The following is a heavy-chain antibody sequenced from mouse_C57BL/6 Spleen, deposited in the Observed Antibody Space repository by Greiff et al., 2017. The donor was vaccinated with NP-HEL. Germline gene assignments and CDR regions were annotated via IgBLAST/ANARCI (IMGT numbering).Heavy chain of an antibody. CDR3: ARSGQLGEFFAY. J-gene: IGHJ3*01. Sequence: VQLKESGAELVKPGASVKISCKASGYAFSSYWMNWVKQRPGKGLEWIGQIYPGDGDTNYNGKFKGKATLTADKSSSTAYMQLSSLTSEDSAVYFCARSGQLGEFFAYWGQGTLVTVSA. V-gene: IGHV1-80*01. CDR1: GYAFSSYW. D-gene: IGHD3-3*01. CDR2: IYPGDGDT.